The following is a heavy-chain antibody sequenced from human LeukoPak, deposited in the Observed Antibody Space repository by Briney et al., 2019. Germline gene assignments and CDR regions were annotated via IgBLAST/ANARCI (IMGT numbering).Heavy chain of an antibody. J-gene: IGHJ4*02. D-gene: IGHD6-13*01. CDR2: VKSKTDGETT. CDR3: TTDSRFKGSSWSPFGF. V-gene: IGHV3-15*01. Sequence: GGSLRLSCAASGFSFSNAWMSWVRQAPGKGLEWVGRVKSKTDGETTDYAAPVKGRFTISRDDSKNMLYLQMNGLKTEDTAVYYCTTDSRFKGSSWSPFGFWGQGTLVTVSS. CDR1: GFSFSNAW.